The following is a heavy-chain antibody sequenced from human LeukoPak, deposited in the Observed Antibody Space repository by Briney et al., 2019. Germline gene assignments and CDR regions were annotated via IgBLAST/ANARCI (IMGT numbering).Heavy chain of an antibody. J-gene: IGHJ5*02. V-gene: IGHV1-8*02. D-gene: IGHD3-9*01. CDR3: AREGYFDWLSRETGWFDP. CDR2: MNPNSGNT. CDR1: GYTFTSYA. Sequence: GASVKVSCKASGYTFTSYAMHWVRQAPGQRLEWMGWMNPNSGNTGYAQKFQGRVTMTRNTSISTAYMELSSLRSEDTAVYYCAREGYFDWLSRETGWFDPWGQGTLVTVSS.